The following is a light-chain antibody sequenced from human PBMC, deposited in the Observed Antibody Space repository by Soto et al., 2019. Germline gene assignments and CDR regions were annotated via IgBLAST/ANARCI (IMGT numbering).Light chain of an antibody. CDR1: SLPKQY. CDR3: QSADSSGTYYV. Sequence: SYDLTQPPSVSVSPGQTARITFSGDSLPKQYAYWYQQKPGQAPVLVIYKDSERPSGIPERFSGSSSGTTVTLTISGVQAEDEADYYCQSADSSGTYYVFGTGTQLTVL. V-gene: IGLV3-25*02. CDR2: KDS. J-gene: IGLJ1*01.